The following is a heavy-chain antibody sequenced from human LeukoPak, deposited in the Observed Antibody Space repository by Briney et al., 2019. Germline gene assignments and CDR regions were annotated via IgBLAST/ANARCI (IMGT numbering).Heavy chain of an antibody. CDR1: GYTFTGYY. D-gene: IGHD6-19*01. Sequence: ASVKVSCKASGYTFTGYYMHWVRQAPGQGLEWMGWINPNSGGTNYAQKFQGRVTMTRGTSISTAYMELSRLRSDDTAVYYCARAWEAVAGTWLLVYWGQGTLVTVSS. J-gene: IGHJ4*02. V-gene: IGHV1-2*02. CDR3: ARAWEAVAGTWLLVY. CDR2: INPNSGGT.